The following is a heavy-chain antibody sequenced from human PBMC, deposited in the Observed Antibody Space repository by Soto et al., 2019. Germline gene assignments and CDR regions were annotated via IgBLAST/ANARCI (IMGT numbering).Heavy chain of an antibody. Sequence: EVPLWESGGGLVQPGGSLRLSCAASGFTFSSYAMAWVRQAPGKGLEWVSAISDSGGRTYYADSVKGRFTISRDNSQNTLYLQMNSLRAEDTAVYYCAQGGYDYGGFGYWGQGLLVTVSS. D-gene: IGHD5-12*01. V-gene: IGHV3-23*01. J-gene: IGHJ4*02. CDR1: GFTFSSYA. CDR2: ISDSGGRT. CDR3: AQGGYDYGGFGY.